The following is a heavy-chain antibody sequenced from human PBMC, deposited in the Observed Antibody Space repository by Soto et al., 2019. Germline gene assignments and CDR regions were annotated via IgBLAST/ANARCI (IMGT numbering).Heavy chain of an antibody. CDR3: AKETPYDSSGSFHGGLDS. V-gene: IGHV3-30*18. Sequence: PGGSLRLSCAASGFTFSDYGMHWVRQAPGKGLECLAVVTYDGSNHYYADSVKGRFTISRDDSKNTLYLQMNSLRAEDTAVYYCAKETPYDSSGSFHGGLDSWGQGTLVTVSS. D-gene: IGHD3-22*01. CDR2: VTYDGSNH. J-gene: IGHJ4*02. CDR1: GFTFSDYG.